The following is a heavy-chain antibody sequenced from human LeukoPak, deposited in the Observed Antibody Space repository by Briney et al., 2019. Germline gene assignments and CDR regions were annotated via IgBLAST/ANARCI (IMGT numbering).Heavy chain of an antibody. CDR2: IYYRGTT. J-gene: IGHJ4*02. Sequence: PSETLSLTCTVSGGSINNYHWSWMRQAPGKGREWSGYIYYRGTTNDNPSLARRVAISVDTSKNQFSLELNSMTPADTAVYYCARGPDNWNSFFDYWGQGALVTVSS. V-gene: IGHV4-59*01. D-gene: IGHD1-20*01. CDR3: ARGPDNWNSFFDY. CDR1: GGSINNYH.